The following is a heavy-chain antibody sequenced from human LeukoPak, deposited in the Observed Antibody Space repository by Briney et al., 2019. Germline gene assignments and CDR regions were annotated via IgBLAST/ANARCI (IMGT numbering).Heavy chain of an antibody. Sequence: GGSLRLSCAASGFTFSNYVMSWVRQTPGKGLEWVSAISGSGGSAYYADSVKGRFTISRDNAKNSLYLQMNSLRAEDTAVYYCAIRDLPSNWYPGRFDPWGQGTLVTVSS. V-gene: IGHV3-23*01. CDR1: GFTFSNYV. CDR2: ISGSGGSA. D-gene: IGHD4-11*01. J-gene: IGHJ5*02. CDR3: AIRDLPSNWYPGRFDP.